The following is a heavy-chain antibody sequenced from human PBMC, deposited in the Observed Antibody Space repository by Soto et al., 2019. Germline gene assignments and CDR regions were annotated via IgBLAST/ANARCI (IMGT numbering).Heavy chain of an antibody. J-gene: IGHJ4*02. V-gene: IGHV3-30*03. Sequence: QVQLVESGGGVVQPGRSLRLSCAVSGFTVSTYGMHGVRQAPSKGLEWVAVISRDGGTKYYADSVKGRFTISRDNSRNTLFLEMNSLRGDVMAVYYCTGEVASGYWGQVTLVTVSS. D-gene: IGHD2-8*02. CDR3: TGEVASGY. CDR1: GFTVSTYG. CDR2: ISRDGGTK.